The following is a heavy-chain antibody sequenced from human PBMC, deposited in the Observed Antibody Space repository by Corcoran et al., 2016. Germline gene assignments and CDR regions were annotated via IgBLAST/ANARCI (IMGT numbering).Heavy chain of an antibody. J-gene: IGHJ6*02. CDR2: IIPMFATT. CDR3: AGGFPHMGYDYFHAMDV. V-gene: IGHV1-69*06. D-gene: IGHD3-16*01. Sequence: QVQLVQSGAEVKRPGSSVKVSCKASGDTFSRYGINWVRQAPGQGLEWMGGIIPMFATTNYAQKFQGRVTITADKSTSTAYMELSGLKSEETAIYYGAGGFPHMGYDYFHAMDVWGQGTTVTVYS. CDR1: GDTFSRYG.